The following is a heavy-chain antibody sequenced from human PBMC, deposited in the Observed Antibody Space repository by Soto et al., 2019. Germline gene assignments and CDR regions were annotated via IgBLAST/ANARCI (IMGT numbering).Heavy chain of an antibody. D-gene: IGHD3-9*01. CDR3: ARVDDDILTGYWARCGMDV. Sequence: GASVKVSCKASGYTFTSYGISWVRQAPGQGLEWMGWISAYNGNTNYAQKLQGRVTMTTDTSTSTAYMELRSLRSDDTAVYYCARVDDDILTGYWARCGMDVWGQGTTVTVSS. V-gene: IGHV1-18*01. CDR1: GYTFTSYG. J-gene: IGHJ6*02. CDR2: ISAYNGNT.